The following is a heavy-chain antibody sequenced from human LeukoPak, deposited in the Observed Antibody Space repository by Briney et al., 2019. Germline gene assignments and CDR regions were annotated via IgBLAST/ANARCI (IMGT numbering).Heavy chain of an antibody. CDR2: IWYGGSNK. V-gene: IGHV3-30*02. CDR1: GFTFSSYG. J-gene: IGHJ6*03. Sequence: GGSLRLSCAASGFTFSSYGMHWVRQAPGKGLEWVAVIWYGGSNKYYADSVKGRFTISRDNSKNTLYLQMNSLRAEDTAVYYCAKDPGQQLVEGMDVWGKGTTVTVSS. D-gene: IGHD6-13*01. CDR3: AKDPGQQLVEGMDV.